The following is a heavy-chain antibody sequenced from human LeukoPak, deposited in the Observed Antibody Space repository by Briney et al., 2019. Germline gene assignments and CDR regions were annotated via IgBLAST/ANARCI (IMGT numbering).Heavy chain of an antibody. V-gene: IGHV1-46*01. CDR2: INPSGGST. CDR3: ARDGSIAVAGTGNWFDP. J-gene: IGHJ5*02. CDR1: GYTFTDYY. Sequence: ASVKVSCKASGYTFTDYYINWVRQAPGQGLEWMGIINPSGGSTSYAQKFQGRVTMTRDMSTSTVYMELSSLRSEDTAVYYCARDGSIAVAGTGNWFDPWGQGTLVTVSS. D-gene: IGHD6-19*01.